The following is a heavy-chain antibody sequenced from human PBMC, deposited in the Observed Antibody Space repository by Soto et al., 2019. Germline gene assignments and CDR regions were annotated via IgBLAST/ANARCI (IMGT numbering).Heavy chain of an antibody. CDR2: ISSSSSTI. Sequence: GGSLRLSCAASGFTSGFTFSSYSMNWVRQAPGKGLEWVSYISSSSSTIYYADSVKGRFTISRDNAKNSLYLQMNSLRAEDTAVYYCARDLNLGSFDYWGQGTLVTAPQ. CDR3: ARDLNLGSFDY. J-gene: IGHJ4*02. V-gene: IGHV3-48*01. CDR1: GFTFSSYS.